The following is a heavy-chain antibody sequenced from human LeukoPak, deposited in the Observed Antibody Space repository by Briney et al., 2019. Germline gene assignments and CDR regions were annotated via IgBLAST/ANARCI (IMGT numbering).Heavy chain of an antibody. CDR1: GGSFSGYY. Sequence: SETLSLTCAVYGGSFSGYYWSWIRQPPGKGLEWIGEINHSGSTNYNPSLKSRVTISVDTSKNQFSLKLSSVTAADTAVCYCARVGGVRSVDYWGQGTLVTVSS. V-gene: IGHV4-34*01. CDR2: INHSGST. D-gene: IGHD2-8*01. CDR3: ARVGGVRSVDY. J-gene: IGHJ4*02.